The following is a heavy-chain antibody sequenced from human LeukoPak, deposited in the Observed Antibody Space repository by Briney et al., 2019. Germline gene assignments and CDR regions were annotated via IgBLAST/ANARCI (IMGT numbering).Heavy chain of an antibody. CDR2: IYNSGST. V-gene: IGHV4-61*10. Sequence: SETLSLTCTVSGGSISSAGYYWSWIRQPAGKGLEWIGYIYNSGSTDYNPSLKRRVTISADTSKNQFSLKLTSVTAADTAVYYCARDRELGSWGQGILVTVSS. CDR3: ARDRELGS. CDR1: GGSISSAGYY. J-gene: IGHJ5*02. D-gene: IGHD1-14*01.